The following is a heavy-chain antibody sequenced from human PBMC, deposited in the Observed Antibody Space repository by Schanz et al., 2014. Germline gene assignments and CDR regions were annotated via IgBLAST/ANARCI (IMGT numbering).Heavy chain of an antibody. V-gene: IGHV3-23*04. CDR1: GFTFSDYA. D-gene: IGHD3-10*01. Sequence: EVQLEESGGGLVQPGGSLRVSCAATGFTFSDYAMSWVRQAPGKGLEWVSAISDSGGSMFYADSVKGRFTISRDNSKNTLYLQMNRLRTEDTAVYYCATVGSETYSIYWYFDLWGRGTLVTVSS. CDR3: ATVGSETYSIYWYFDL. CDR2: ISDSGGSM. J-gene: IGHJ2*01.